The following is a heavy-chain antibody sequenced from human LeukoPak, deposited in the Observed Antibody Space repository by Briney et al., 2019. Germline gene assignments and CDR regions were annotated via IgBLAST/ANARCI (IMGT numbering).Heavy chain of an antibody. D-gene: IGHD3-16*01. J-gene: IGHJ4*02. CDR2: VYDIGST. Sequence: SETLSLTCTVSSGYIISYYWSWIRQTPGKGLEWIGYVYDIGSTKYNPSLKSRVTISVDTSKNQFSLRLSSVTAADTAVYYCARGGVLKSVDYWGQGTLVAVSS. CDR1: SGYIISYY. V-gene: IGHV4-59*01. CDR3: ARGGVLKSVDY.